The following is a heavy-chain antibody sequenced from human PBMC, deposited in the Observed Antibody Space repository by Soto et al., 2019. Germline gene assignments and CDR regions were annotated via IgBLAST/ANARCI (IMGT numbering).Heavy chain of an antibody. D-gene: IGHD4-17*01. CDR2: INSDGSST. CDR1: GFTFSSYW. J-gene: IGHJ6*03. CDR3: AIAYGDYDYYYYMDV. V-gene: IGHV3-74*01. Sequence: PGGSLRLSCAASGFTFSSYWMHWVRQAPGKGLVWVSRINSDGSSTSYAESVKGRFTISRDNAKNTLYLQMNCLRAEDTAVYYCAIAYGDYDYYYYMDVWGKGTTVTVSS.